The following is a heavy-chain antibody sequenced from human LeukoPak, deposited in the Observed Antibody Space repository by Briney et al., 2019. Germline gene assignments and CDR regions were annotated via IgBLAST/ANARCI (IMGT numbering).Heavy chain of an antibody. CDR3: AKNVVVKRYIDF. D-gene: IGHD2-15*01. CDR1: GFTFSNHA. V-gene: IGHV3-23*01. Sequence: GGSLRLSCAASGFTFSNHAMSWVRQAPGKGLQWVAVISGGGRTTEYEDFVKGRFTISRDNSKNTLSLQMNSLTVEDTAIYFCAKNVVVKRYIDFWGQGTLVTDSS. J-gene: IGHJ4*02. CDR2: ISGGGRTT.